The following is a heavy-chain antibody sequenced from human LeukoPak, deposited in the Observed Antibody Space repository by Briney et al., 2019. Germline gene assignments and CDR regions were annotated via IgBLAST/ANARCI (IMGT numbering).Heavy chain of an antibody. D-gene: IGHD4-17*01. J-gene: IGHJ4*02. V-gene: IGHV3-30-3*01. CDR3: ARSPLRPLSPQFDY. Sequence: GGSLILSCAASGFTFSSYAMHWVRQAPGKGLEWVAVISYDGSNKYYADSAKGRFTISRDNSKNTLYLQMNSLRAEDTAVYYCARSPLRPLSPQFDYWGQGTLVTVSS. CDR1: GFTFSSYA. CDR2: ISYDGSNK.